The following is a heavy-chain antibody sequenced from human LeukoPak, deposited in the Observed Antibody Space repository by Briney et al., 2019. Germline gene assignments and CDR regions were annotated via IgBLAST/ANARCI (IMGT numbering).Heavy chain of an antibody. J-gene: IGHJ4*02. Sequence: PSETLSLTCSVSGGSISTSSYYWGWIRQPPGKGLEWIGSIYYSGSTYYNPPLKSRVTMSVDTSKNQFSLKLSSVTAADTAVYYCARLEQWLVFGLDYWGQGTLVTVSS. V-gene: IGHV4-39*01. CDR3: ARLEQWLVFGLDY. CDR2: IYYSGST. D-gene: IGHD6-19*01. CDR1: GGSISTSSYY.